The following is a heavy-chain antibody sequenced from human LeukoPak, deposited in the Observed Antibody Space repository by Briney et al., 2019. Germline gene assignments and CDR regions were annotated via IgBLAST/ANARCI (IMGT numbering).Heavy chain of an antibody. Sequence: GGSLRLSCVDSGFTFTNAWMSWVRQAPGKGLEWIGRIKSKTDGETTNYAEPVGGRFTISRDDSKSAVYPQMNSLKIEDTAVYYCTTDLGTYYHGSQRLIPIDYWGQGTLVTVSS. J-gene: IGHJ4*02. CDR2: IKSKTDGETT. CDR3: TTDLGTYYHGSQRLIPIDY. CDR1: GFTFTNAW. D-gene: IGHD3-10*01. V-gene: IGHV3-15*01.